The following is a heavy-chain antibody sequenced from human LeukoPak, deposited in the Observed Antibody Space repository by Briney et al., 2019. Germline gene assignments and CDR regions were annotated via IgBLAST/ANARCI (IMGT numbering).Heavy chain of an antibody. J-gene: IGHJ4*02. V-gene: IGHV1-46*01. D-gene: IGHD2-15*01. CDR2: INPSGGST. CDR3: ARDYCSGGSCYSRFDC. Sequence: ASVKVSCKASGYTFTSYYMHWVRQAPGQGLEWMGIINPSGGSTSYAQKFQGRVTMTRDTSTSTVYMELSSLRSEDTAVYYCARDYCSGGSCYSRFDCWGQGTLVTVSS. CDR1: GYTFTSYY.